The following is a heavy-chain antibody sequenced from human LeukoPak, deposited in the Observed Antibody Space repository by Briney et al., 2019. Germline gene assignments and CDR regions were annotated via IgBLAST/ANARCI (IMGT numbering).Heavy chain of an antibody. CDR3: ARVGTVNWYFDL. V-gene: IGHV4-31*03. Sequence: PSETLSLTCTVSGGSISSGGYYWSWIRQHPGKGLEWIGYIYYSGSTYCNPSLKSRVTISVDTSKNQFSLKLSSVTAADTAVYYCARVGTVNWYFDLWGRGTLVTVSS. J-gene: IGHJ2*01. D-gene: IGHD1-1*01. CDR2: IYYSGST. CDR1: GGSISSGGYY.